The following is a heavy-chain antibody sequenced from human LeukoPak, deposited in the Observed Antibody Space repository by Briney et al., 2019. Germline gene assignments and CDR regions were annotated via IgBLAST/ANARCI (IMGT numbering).Heavy chain of an antibody. J-gene: IGHJ4*02. CDR2: IYNSGRT. V-gene: IGHV4-30-4*01. CDR1: GGPISSATYY. Sequence: PSVTLSLTCAVSGGPISSATYYWSWVRQPPGKGLEWVGHIYNSGRTYYNPSLKRRLTMSLDTSRNQFSLRLSSVTAADTAVYHCARVADEFGDYGFDSWGQGTLVTVSS. D-gene: IGHD4-17*01. CDR3: ARVADEFGDYGFDS.